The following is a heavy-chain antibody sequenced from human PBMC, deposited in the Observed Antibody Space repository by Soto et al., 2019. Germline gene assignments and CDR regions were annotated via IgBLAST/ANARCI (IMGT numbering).Heavy chain of an antibody. J-gene: IGHJ4*02. CDR3: ARDSGYSYGPIDY. V-gene: IGHV3-48*02. CDR1: GFTFRSSS. D-gene: IGHD5-18*01. CDR2: ISSGSSTI. Sequence: GGCLRISCAASGFTFRSSSMNLVRQAPGKGLEWVSYISSGSSTIYYADSVKGRFTISRDNAKNSLYLQMNSLRDEDTAVYYCARDSGYSYGPIDYWVQGTLVTVSS.